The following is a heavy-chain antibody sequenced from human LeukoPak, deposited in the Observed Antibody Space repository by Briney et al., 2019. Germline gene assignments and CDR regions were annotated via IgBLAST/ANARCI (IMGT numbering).Heavy chain of an antibody. V-gene: IGHV3-21*01. D-gene: IGHD3-3*01. Sequence: KPGGSLRLSCAASGFTFSSYSMNWVRQAPGRGLEWVSSISSSSSYIYYADSVKGRFTISRDSAKNSLYLQMNSLRAEDTAVYYCARDFTRYDFWSGEFASYWGQGTLVTVSS. CDR3: ARDFTRYDFWSGEFASY. CDR1: GFTFSSYS. CDR2: ISSSSSYI. J-gene: IGHJ4*02.